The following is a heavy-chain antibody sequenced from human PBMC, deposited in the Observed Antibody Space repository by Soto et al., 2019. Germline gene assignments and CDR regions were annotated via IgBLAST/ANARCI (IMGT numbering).Heavy chain of an antibody. Sequence: PGGALRLSCAASGFTFSSYAMHWVRQAPGKGLGWVGGISYDGSNKYYADSVKGRFTISRDNSKNTLYLQMNSLRAEDTAVYYCASDHPNYGRYFDWLLGDYYYYGMDVWGQGTTVTVSS. CDR3: ASDHPNYGRYFDWLLGDYYYYGMDV. CDR1: GFTFSSYA. J-gene: IGHJ6*02. CDR2: ISYDGSNK. V-gene: IGHV3-30-3*01. D-gene: IGHD3-9*01.